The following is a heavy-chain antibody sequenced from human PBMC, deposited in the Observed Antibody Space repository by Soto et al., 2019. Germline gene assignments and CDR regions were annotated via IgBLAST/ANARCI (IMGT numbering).Heavy chain of an antibody. CDR2: ISAFNGNT. Sequence: QGQLVQSGAEVKRPGASVKVSCKASGYMFRSYGISWVRQAPGEGFEWMGWISAFNGNTNYPQNVQGRVTMTTDTSTSTAYMELRTLRADDSAIYYCARDGGYGAGSYLDYWGQGTEVTVSS. CDR1: GYMFRSYG. J-gene: IGHJ4*02. D-gene: IGHD3-10*01. V-gene: IGHV1-18*01. CDR3: ARDGGYGAGSYLDY.